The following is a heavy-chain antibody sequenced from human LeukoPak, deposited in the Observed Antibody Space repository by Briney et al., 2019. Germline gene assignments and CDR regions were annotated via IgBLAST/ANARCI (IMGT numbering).Heavy chain of an antibody. CDR2: IYHSGST. CDR1: GGSISSGGYS. CDR3: ARRALGGVWPFDY. J-gene: IGHJ4*02. D-gene: IGHD2-8*02. V-gene: IGHV4-30-2*01. Sequence: TLSLTCAVSGGSISSGGYSWSWIRQPPGKGLEWIGYIYHSGSTYYNPSLKSRVTISVDRSKNQFSLKLSSVTAADTAVYYCARRALGGVWPFDYWGQGTLVTVSS.